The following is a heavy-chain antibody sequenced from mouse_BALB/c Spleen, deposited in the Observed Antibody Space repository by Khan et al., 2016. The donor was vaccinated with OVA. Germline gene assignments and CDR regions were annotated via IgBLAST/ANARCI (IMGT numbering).Heavy chain of an antibody. CDR3: ARGGYGGFAY. Sequence: QVQLKQSGAELVKPGASVKLSCKASGYTFTSYDINWVRQRPEQGLEWIGWMFPGDGSPKYNENFKGKATLTTAKSSSTAYMQLSRLKSEDAGAYCCARGGYGGFAYWGQGTLVTVSA. J-gene: IGHJ3*01. V-gene: IGHV1-85*01. D-gene: IGHD2-14*01. CDR1: GYTFTSYD. CDR2: MFPGDGSP.